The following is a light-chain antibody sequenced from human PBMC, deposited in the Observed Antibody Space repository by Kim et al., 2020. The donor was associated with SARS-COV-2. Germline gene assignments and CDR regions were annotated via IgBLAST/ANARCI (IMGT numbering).Light chain of an antibody. Sequence: TVTITCSRGSGSIASNDVQWYQQRPGSAPTTVIYEDNQRPSGVPDRFSGSIDSSSNSASLTISGLKTEDEADYYCQSYDSSNVVFGGGTQLTVL. CDR2: EDN. CDR3: QSYDSSNVV. CDR1: SGSIASND. J-gene: IGLJ2*01. V-gene: IGLV6-57*03.